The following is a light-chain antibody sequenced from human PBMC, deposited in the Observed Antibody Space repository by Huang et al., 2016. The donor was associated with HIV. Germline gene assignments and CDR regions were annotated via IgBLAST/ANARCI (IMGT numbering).Light chain of an antibody. CDR2: FGS. Sequence: DIVMVQSPASLSVTPGEAASITCRSSQSLLHSNGHNSLEWYWQKPGQSPQLLIYFGSIRASGVPDRFSGSGSGTDFTLRINRVEAGDVGIYYCMQGLQTWTFGQGTKVEI. CDR1: QSLLHSNGHNS. V-gene: IGKV2-28*01. CDR3: MQGLQTWT. J-gene: IGKJ1*01.